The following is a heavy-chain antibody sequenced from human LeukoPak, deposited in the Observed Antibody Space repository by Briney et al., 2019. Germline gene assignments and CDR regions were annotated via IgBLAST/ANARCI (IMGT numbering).Heavy chain of an antibody. CDR2: ISSSSSYI. CDR3: AREGIAVAGGYNWFDP. V-gene: IGHV3-21*01. CDR1: GFTFSSYS. D-gene: IGHD6-19*01. Sequence: PGGSLRLSCAASGFTFSSYSMNWVRQAPGKGLEWVSSISSSSSYIYYADSVKGRFTISRDNAKNSLYLQMNSLGAEDTAVYYCAREGIAVAGGYNWFDPWGQGTLVTVSS. J-gene: IGHJ5*02.